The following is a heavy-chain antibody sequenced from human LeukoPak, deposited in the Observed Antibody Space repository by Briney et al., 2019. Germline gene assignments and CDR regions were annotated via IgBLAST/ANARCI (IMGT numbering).Heavy chain of an antibody. D-gene: IGHD5-12*01. CDR1: GFTLSSYS. J-gene: IGHJ4*02. V-gene: IGHV3-64*01. CDR2: ISKNGRNT. Sequence: PGGSLRLSCAASGFTLSSYSMHWVRQAPGKGLEFVSAISKNGRNTYYGNSMKGRFTISRDNSKNTLYLQMNSLRAEDTAVYYCARGPSGYHNTGGQGTLVTVSS. CDR3: ARGPSGYHNT.